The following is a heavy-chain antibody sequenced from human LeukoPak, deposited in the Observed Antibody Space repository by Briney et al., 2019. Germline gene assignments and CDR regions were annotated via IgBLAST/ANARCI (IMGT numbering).Heavy chain of an antibody. CDR3: ARGRSYYYDSSGYSDY. CDR1: GGSFSGYY. J-gene: IGHJ4*02. CDR2: INHSGST. Sequence: SETLSLTCAAYGGSFSGYYWSWIRQPPGKGLEWIGEINHSGSTNYNPSLKSRVTISVDTSKNQFSLKLSSVTAADTAVYYCARGRSYYYDSSGYSDYWGQGTLVTVSS. V-gene: IGHV4-34*01. D-gene: IGHD3-22*01.